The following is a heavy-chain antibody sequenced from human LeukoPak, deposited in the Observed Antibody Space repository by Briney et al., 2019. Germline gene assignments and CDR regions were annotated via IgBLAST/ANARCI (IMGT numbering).Heavy chain of an antibody. CDR3: AKTSDQLLYSKFDF. V-gene: IGHV3-30*02. CDR2: IQYDGSYR. J-gene: IGHJ4*02. Sequence: GGSLRLSCAASGFTFSSYAMSWVRQAPGKGLEWVAFIQYDGSYRFYADSVQGRFSISRDNSKNTLFLQMNSLRAEDTALYYCAKTSDQLLYSKFDFWGQGTLVTVSS. D-gene: IGHD2/OR15-2a*01. CDR1: GFTFSSYA.